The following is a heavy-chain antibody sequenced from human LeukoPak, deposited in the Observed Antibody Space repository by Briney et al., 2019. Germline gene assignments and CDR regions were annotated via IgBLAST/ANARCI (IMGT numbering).Heavy chain of an antibody. V-gene: IGHV3-30-3*01. D-gene: IGHD3-3*01. CDR1: GFTFSSYA. CDR3: ARDRTIFGVGVAFDI. CDR2: ISYDGSNK. Sequence: GGSLRLSCAASGFTFSSYAMHWVRQAPGKGLEWVAVISYDGSNKYYADSVKGRFTISRDNAKNSLYLQMNSLRAEDTAVYYCARDRTIFGVGVAFDIWGQGTMVTVSS. J-gene: IGHJ3*02.